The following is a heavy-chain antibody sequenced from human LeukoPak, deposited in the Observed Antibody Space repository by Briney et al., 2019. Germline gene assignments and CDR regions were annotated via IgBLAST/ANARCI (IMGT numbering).Heavy chain of an antibody. CDR2: INPNSGGT. D-gene: IGHD1-26*01. V-gene: IGHV1-2*02. J-gene: IGHJ4*02. CDR1: GYTLTELS. Sequence: ASVKVSCKVSGYTLTELSMHWVRQAPGQGLEWMGWINPNSGGTNYAQKFQGRVTMTRDTSISTAYMELSRLRSDDTAVYYCAREAEGGYYFDYWGQGTLVTVSS. CDR3: AREAEGGYYFDY.